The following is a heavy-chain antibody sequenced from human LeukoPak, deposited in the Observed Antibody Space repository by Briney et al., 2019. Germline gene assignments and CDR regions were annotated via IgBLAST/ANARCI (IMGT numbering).Heavy chain of an antibody. V-gene: IGHV4-31*03. D-gene: IGHD3-9*01. CDR2: IYYSGST. CDR3: AGVPADYDILTGYYTLGAFDI. J-gene: IGHJ3*02. CDR1: GGSISSGGYY. Sequence: KSSETLSLTCTVSGGSISSGGYYWSWIRQHPGKGLEWIGYIYYSGSTYYNPSLKSRVTISVDTSKNQFSLKLSSVTAADTAVYYCAGVPADYDILTGYYTLGAFDIWGQGTMVTVSS.